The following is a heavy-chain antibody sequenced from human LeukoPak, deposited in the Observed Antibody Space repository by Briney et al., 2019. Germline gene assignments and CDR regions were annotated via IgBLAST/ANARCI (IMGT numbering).Heavy chain of an antibody. CDR3: AKSVASDAY. CDR2: ISYDGSNK. CDR1: GFTFNSYG. D-gene: IGHD5-12*01. V-gene: IGHV3-30*18. Sequence: GGSLRLSCAASGFTFNSYGMHWVRQAPGKGLEWVAVISYDGSNKYYADFVKGRFTISRDNSKNTLSLQMNGLIREDTAVYYCAKSVASDAYWGQGTLVTVSS. J-gene: IGHJ4*02.